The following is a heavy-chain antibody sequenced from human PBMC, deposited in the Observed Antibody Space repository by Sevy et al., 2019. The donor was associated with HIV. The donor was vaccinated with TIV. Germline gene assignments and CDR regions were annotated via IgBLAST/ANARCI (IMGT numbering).Heavy chain of an antibody. CDR2: ISYDGSNK. D-gene: IGHD3-10*02. J-gene: IGHJ4*02. Sequence: GGSLRLSCAASAFTFSSYAMHWVRQAPGKGLEWVAVISYDGSNKYYADSVKGRFTISRDNSKNTLYLQMNSLRAEDTAVYYCARRDYYDRALDYWGQGTLVTVSS. CDR3: ARRDYYDRALDY. V-gene: IGHV3-30-3*01. CDR1: AFTFSSYA.